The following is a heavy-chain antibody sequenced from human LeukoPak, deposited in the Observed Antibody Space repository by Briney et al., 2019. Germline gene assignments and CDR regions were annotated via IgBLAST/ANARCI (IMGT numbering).Heavy chain of an antibody. D-gene: IGHD6-13*01. CDR3: ARGLIMAVAGRGEFHY. CDR2: IYYSGST. CDR1: GGSISSDY. V-gene: IGHV4-59*01. J-gene: IGHJ4*02. Sequence: SETLSLTCTVSGGSISSDYWTWIRQPPGKGVEWIGYIYYSGSTNYNPSPKSRVTISVDTSKNQFSLKLSSVTAADTAVYYCARGLIMAVAGRGEFHYWGQGTLVTVSS.